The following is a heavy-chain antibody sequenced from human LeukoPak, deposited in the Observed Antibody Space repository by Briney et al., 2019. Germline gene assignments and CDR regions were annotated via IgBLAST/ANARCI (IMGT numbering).Heavy chain of an antibody. J-gene: IGHJ3*02. CDR1: GFTFSSYG. Sequence: PGGSLRLSCAASGFTFSSYGMHWVRQAPGKGLEWVAFIRYDGSNKYYADSVKGRFTISRDNSKNTLYLQMNSLRAEDTAVYYCAREGYYDFWSGSQTDAFDIWGQGTMVTVSS. CDR3: AREGYYDFWSGSQTDAFDI. D-gene: IGHD3-3*01. CDR2: IRYDGSNK. V-gene: IGHV3-30*02.